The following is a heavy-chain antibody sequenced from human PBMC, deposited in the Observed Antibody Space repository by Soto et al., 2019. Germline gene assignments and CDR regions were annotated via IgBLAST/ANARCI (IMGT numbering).Heavy chain of an antibody. Sequence: GGSLRLSCAASGFTFSSYWMSWVRQAPGKGLEWVANIKQDGREKYYVDSVKGRFTISRDNAKNSLYLQMNSLRAEDTAVYYCGRGTAMVSPLDYWGQGTLVTVSS. J-gene: IGHJ4*02. CDR3: GRGTAMVSPLDY. CDR1: GFTFSSYW. V-gene: IGHV3-7*03. D-gene: IGHD5-18*01. CDR2: IKQDGREK.